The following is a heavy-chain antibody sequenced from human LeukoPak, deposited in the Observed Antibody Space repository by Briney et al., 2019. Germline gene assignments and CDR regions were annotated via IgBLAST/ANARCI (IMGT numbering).Heavy chain of an antibody. D-gene: IGHD1-14*01. Sequence: ASVKVSCKASGGTFSSYAISWARQAPGQGLEWMGGIIPIFGTANYAQKFQGRVTITADESTSTAYMELSSLRSEDTAVYYCARGSTGPSNGFDPWGQGTLVTVSS. CDR3: ARGSTGPSNGFDP. CDR1: GGTFSSYA. CDR2: IIPIFGTA. J-gene: IGHJ5*02. V-gene: IGHV1-69*13.